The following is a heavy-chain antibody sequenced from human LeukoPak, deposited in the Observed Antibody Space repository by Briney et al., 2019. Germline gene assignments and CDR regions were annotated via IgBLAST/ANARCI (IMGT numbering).Heavy chain of an antibody. J-gene: IGHJ4*02. CDR1: GFTFSNAW. CDR2: FKSQPDGGAT. Sequence: GGSLRLSCEATGFTFSNAWMSWVRQAPGKCLDLVCRFKSQPDGGATDYAAPVKGRFTISRDDSKNTLYLQMNSLKTEDTAVYYCTTYYDFWSGYFPARNSRFDYWGQGTLVTVSS. V-gene: IGHV3-15*01. CDR3: TTYYDFWSGYFPARNSRFDY. D-gene: IGHD3-3*01.